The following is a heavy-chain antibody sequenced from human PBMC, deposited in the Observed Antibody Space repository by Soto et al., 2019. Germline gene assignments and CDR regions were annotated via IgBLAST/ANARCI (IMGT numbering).Heavy chain of an antibody. D-gene: IGHD3-10*01. CDR2: ISSSTSYT. CDR3: ARAGPPYYYGSGSYFDY. V-gene: IGHV3-11*05. J-gene: IGHJ4*02. Sequence: PGGSLRLSCAASGFTFSYYYMSWIRQAPGKGLEWVSYISSSTSYTNYADSVKGRFTISRDNAKNSLYLQVNSLRAEDTAVYFCARAGPPYYYGSGSYFDYWGQGTLVTVS. CDR1: GFTFSYYY.